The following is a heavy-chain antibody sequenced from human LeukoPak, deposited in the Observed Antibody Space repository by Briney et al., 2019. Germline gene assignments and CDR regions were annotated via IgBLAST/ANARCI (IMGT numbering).Heavy chain of an antibody. CDR3: ARVTYCSSTSCYVYYFDY. D-gene: IGHD2-2*01. V-gene: IGHV4-31*03. CDR1: GGSISSGGYY. Sequence: PSQTLSLTCTVSGGSISSGGYYWSWIRQHPGKGLEWIGYIYYSGITYYNPSLKSRVTISVDTSKNQFSLKLSSVTAADTAVYYCARVTYCSSTSCYVYYFDYWGQGTLVTVSS. J-gene: IGHJ4*02. CDR2: IYYSGIT.